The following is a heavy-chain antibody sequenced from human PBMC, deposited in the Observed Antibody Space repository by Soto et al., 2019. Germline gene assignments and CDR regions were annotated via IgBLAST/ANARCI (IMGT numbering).Heavy chain of an antibody. CDR1: GGTFSSYA. CDR2: IIPIFVTA. J-gene: IGHJ6*02. V-gene: IGHV1-69*06. D-gene: IGHD5-18*01. Sequence: QVQLVQSGAEVKQPGSSVKVSCKASGGTFSSYAISWVRQAPGQGLEWMGGIIPIFVTANYAQKFQGRDTITADKSTSTAYMELSSLRSEDTAVYYCARDRGGDTAMDYGYYYYYGMDVWGQGTTVTVSS. CDR3: ARDRGGDTAMDYGYYYYYGMDV.